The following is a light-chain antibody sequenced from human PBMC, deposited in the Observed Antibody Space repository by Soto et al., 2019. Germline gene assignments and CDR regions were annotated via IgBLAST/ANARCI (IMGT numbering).Light chain of an antibody. CDR1: QSVSSS. J-gene: IGKJ1*01. CDR3: QQYGRSPT. CDR2: GAS. V-gene: IGKV3-20*01. Sequence: EIMMTQSPATLSVSPGERATLSCRATQSVSSSLAWYQQKPGQAPRLLIYGASTRATGIPDRFSGSGSGTDFTLTISRLEPEDFVVYYCQQYGRSPTFGQGTKVDIK.